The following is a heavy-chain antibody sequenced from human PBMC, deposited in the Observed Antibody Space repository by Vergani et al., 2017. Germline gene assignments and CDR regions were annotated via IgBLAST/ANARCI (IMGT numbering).Heavy chain of an antibody. Sequence: QVQLVQSGAEVKKPGASVKVSCKASGYTFTSYGISWVRQAPGQGLEWMGWISAYNGNTNYAQKLLGRVTMTTDTPTSTAYMELSSLRSDDTAVYYCARAYRKVPAAIVGYWGQGTLVTVSS. D-gene: IGHD2-2*01. CDR2: ISAYNGNT. J-gene: IGHJ4*02. CDR1: GYTFTSYG. V-gene: IGHV1-18*01. CDR3: ARAYRKVPAAIVGY.